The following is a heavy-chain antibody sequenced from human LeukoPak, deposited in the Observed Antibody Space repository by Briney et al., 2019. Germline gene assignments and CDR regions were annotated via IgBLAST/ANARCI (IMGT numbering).Heavy chain of an antibody. CDR3: AAVIDY. Sequence: GGSLRLSCEASGFTFSSWSMNWVRQAPGKGLEWVSSISRSSNYIYYADSVKGRFTISRDNANNSVYLQMNNLRAEDTAVYYCAAVIDYWGQGTLVTVSS. CDR1: GFTFSSWS. V-gene: IGHV3-21*01. CDR2: ISRSSNYI. J-gene: IGHJ4*02.